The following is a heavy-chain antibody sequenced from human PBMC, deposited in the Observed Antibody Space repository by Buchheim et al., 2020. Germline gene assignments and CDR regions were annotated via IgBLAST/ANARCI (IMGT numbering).Heavy chain of an antibody. CDR1: GGSFSGYY. D-gene: IGHD6-13*01. Sequence: QVQLQQWGAGLLKPSETLSLTCAVYGGSFSGYYWSWIRQPPGKGLEWIGEINHSGSTNYNPSLKSRVTISVDTSKNQFSLKLSSVTAADTAVYYCARGLGGSSWYGNYGMDVWGQGTT. J-gene: IGHJ6*02. CDR2: INHSGST. V-gene: IGHV4-34*01. CDR3: ARGLGGSSWYGNYGMDV.